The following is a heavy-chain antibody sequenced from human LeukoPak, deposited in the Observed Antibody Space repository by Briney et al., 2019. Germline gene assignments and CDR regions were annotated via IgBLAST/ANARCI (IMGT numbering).Heavy chain of an antibody. D-gene: IGHD7-27*01. V-gene: IGHV6-1*01. CDR1: GDSVSSAT. CDR2: TYYRSKWYF. Sequence: SQTLSLTCAISGDSVSSATWNWIRLSPSRGLEWLGRTYYRSKWYFDYGASVKSRITISPDTSRNRFSLQLNSVTPEDTAVYYCTRAPHHWGSDFWGQGTLVTVSS. J-gene: IGHJ4*02. CDR3: TRAPHHWGSDF.